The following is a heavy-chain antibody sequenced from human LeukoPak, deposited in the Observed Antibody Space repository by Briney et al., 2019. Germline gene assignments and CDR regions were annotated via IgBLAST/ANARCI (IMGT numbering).Heavy chain of an antibody. CDR2: IKQDGREK. D-gene: IGHD6-19*01. J-gene: IGHJ4*02. CDR3: ARVGQWMVFDY. V-gene: IGHV3-7*03. CDR1: GFTFSSLW. Sequence: PGGSLRLSCAASGFTFSSLWMSWVRQAPGKGLNGVGNIKQDGREKFYVDFVKDRFTIFRDNAKESLYLQMNSLRAEDTAVYYCARVGQWMVFDYWGQGTLVTVSS.